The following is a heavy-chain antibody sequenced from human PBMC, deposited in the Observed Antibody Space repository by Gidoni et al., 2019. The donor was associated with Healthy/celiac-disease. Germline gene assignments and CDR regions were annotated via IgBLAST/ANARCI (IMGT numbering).Heavy chain of an antibody. J-gene: IGHJ4*02. V-gene: IGHV4-61*02. CDR2: IYTSGST. CDR1: GGSISSGSYY. CDR3: AREGKYSSGWYRPFDY. Sequence: QVQLQESGPGLVKPSQTLSLTCTVSGGSISSGSYYWSWSRQPAGKGLEWIGRIYTSGSTNYNPSLKSRVTISVDTSKNQFSLKLSSVTAADTAVYYCAREGKYSSGWYRPFDYWGQGTLVTVSS. D-gene: IGHD6-19*01.